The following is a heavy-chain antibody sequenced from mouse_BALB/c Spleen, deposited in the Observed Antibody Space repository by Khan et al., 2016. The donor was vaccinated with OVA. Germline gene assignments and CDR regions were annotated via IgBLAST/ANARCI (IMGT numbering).Heavy chain of an antibody. Sequence: EVKLMESGGDFVRPGGSLKLSCAASGFTFSTYGMSWVRQTPDKRLEWVATINTGGAYTYYPDTVKGRFTISRDNAKKPLYLQLSSLKSEDTAIYYCARLAYYYESEGFAYWGRGTLVTVSA. D-gene: IGHD1-1*01. CDR1: GFTFSTYG. CDR3: ARLAYYYESEGFAY. J-gene: IGHJ3*01. V-gene: IGHV5-6*01. CDR2: INTGGAYT.